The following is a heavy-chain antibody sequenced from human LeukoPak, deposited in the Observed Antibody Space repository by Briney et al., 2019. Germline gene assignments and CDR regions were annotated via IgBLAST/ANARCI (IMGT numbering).Heavy chain of an antibody. CDR3: ARGGYYDSSGPLGGYYYYGMDV. V-gene: IGHV6-1*01. Sequence: PSQTLSLTCAISGDSVSSNSAAWNWIRQSPSRGLEWLGRTYYRSKWYNDYAVSVKSRITINPDTSKNQFSLQLNSVTPEDTAVYYCARGGYYDSSGPLGGYYYYGMDVWGQGTTVTVSS. D-gene: IGHD3-22*01. CDR2: TYYRSKWYN. CDR1: GDSVSSNSAA. J-gene: IGHJ6*02.